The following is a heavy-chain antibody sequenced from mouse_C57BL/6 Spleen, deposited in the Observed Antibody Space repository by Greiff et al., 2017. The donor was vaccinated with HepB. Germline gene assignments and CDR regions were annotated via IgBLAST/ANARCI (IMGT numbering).Heavy chain of an antibody. CDR3: ARYYDYDEGVYDYAMDY. J-gene: IGHJ4*01. V-gene: IGHV1-4*01. CDR1: GYTFTSYT. D-gene: IGHD2-4*01. CDR2: INPSTGYT. Sequence: VQLQQSGAELARPGASVTMSCKASGYTFTSYTMHWVKQRPGQGLEWIGYINPSTGYTKYNQKFKDKATLTADKSSSTAYMQLSRLTSEDSAVYYCARYYDYDEGVYDYAMDYWGQGTSVTVSS.